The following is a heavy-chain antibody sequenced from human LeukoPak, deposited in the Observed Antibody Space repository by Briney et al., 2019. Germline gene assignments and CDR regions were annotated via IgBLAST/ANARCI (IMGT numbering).Heavy chain of an antibody. CDR1: GFTFSSYS. D-gene: IGHD3-10*01. J-gene: IGHJ1*01. Sequence: GGSLRLSCAASGFTFSSYSMNWVRQAVGKGLEWVSYISASSSSIYYADSVKGRFTISRDNAKNSLYLQMNSLRDEDTAVYYCARRAAGRPGADYFQHWGQGILVTVSS. V-gene: IGHV3-48*02. CDR3: ARRAAGRPGADYFQH. CDR2: ISASSSSI.